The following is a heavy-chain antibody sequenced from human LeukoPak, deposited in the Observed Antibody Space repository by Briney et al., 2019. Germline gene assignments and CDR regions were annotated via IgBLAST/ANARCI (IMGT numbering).Heavy chain of an antibody. J-gene: IGHJ4*02. D-gene: IGHD4-17*01. CDR2: IYYIGST. CDR1: GGSTNTYY. Sequence: SETLSHTCTISGGSTNTYYWSWIRQPPGKGLEWIGYIYYIGSTNYSPSLKSRATISVDTSKNQFSLKLSSVTAADTAVYYCASKSSDHGELRFDYWGQGALVTVSS. V-gene: IGHV4-59*01. CDR3: ASKSSDHGELRFDY.